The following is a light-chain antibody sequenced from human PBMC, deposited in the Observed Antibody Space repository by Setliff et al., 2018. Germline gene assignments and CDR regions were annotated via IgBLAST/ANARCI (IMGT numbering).Light chain of an antibody. Sequence: QSALTQPPSASGSPGQSVTISCTGTSSDISPYNYVSWYQQHPGKAPKLMIYQVTQRPSGVPDRFSGSKSSDTASLTVSGLQAEDEADYYCSSYEGTNNFVFGTGTKVTVL. CDR3: SSYEGTNNFV. CDR2: QVT. CDR1: SSDISPYNY. J-gene: IGLJ1*01. V-gene: IGLV2-8*01.